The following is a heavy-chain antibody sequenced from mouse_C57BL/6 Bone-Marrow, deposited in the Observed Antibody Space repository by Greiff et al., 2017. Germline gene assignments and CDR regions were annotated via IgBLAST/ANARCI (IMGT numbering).Heavy chain of an antibody. V-gene: IGHV1-50*01. J-gene: IGHJ3*01. CDR3: ASPGYSPFAY. CDR1: GYTFTSYW. Sequence: QVQLQQPGAELVKPGASVKLSCKASGYTFTSYWMQWVKQRPGQGLEWIGEIDPSDSYTNYNQKFKGQATLTVDTSSSTAYMQLSSLTSEDSAVYYCASPGYSPFAYWGQGTLVTVSA. D-gene: IGHD2-3*01. CDR2: IDPSDSYT.